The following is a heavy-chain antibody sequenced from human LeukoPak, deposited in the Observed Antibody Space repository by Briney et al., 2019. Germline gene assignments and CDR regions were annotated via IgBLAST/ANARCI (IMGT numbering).Heavy chain of an antibody. CDR2: IRRDGSNK. V-gene: IGHV3-30*02. CDR1: GFTFSSHG. D-gene: IGHD2-2*02. Sequence: PGGSLRLSCAASGFTFSSHGMHWVRQAPGKGLEWVAFIRRDGSNKYYADSVKGRFTISRDNSKNTLYLQMNSLRAEDTAVYSCANLVVPRDIPDYWGQGTLVTVSS. CDR3: ANLVVPRDIPDY. J-gene: IGHJ4*02.